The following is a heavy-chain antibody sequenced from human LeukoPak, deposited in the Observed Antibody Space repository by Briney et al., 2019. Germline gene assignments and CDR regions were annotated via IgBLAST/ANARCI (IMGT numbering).Heavy chain of an antibody. CDR1: GYTFKNYG. J-gene: IGHJ3*02. CDR3: ARARYLSGNYDDAFDI. D-gene: IGHD3-10*01. Sequence: ASVKVSCKASGYTFKNYGVSWVRQAPGHGHEWMGWISAYNGNTNFAQTLQARVTMTTDTSTNTAYMELSSLISDDTAMYYCARARYLSGNYDDAFDIWGQGTMVTVSS. CDR2: ISAYNGNT. V-gene: IGHV1-18*01.